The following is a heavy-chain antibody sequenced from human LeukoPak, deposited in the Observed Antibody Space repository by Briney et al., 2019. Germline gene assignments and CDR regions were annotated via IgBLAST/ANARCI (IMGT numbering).Heavy chain of an antibody. Sequence: GGSLRLSCAASGFTFSSYSMNWVRQAPGKGLEWVSSISSSSNYIHYADSVKGRFTISRDNAKNSLYLQMNSLRAEDTAVYYCARVWEYYDILTGTTASFDCWGQGTLVTVSS. CDR1: GFTFSSYS. J-gene: IGHJ4*02. CDR2: ISSSSNYI. V-gene: IGHV3-21*01. D-gene: IGHD3-9*01. CDR3: ARVWEYYDILTGTTASFDC.